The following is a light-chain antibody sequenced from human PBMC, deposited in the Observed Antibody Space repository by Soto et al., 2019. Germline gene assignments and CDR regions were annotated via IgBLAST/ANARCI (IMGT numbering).Light chain of an antibody. V-gene: IGKV3-20*01. J-gene: IGKJ2*01. CDR1: QSVSNNY. CDR3: QQYGSSPPYT. Sequence: EVVLTQSPGTLSLSPGERATLSCRASQSVSNNYFAWYQQKPGQAPRHLIFGSSDRATGIPDRFSGSGSGTDCTLTISRLEPADFAVYYCQQYGSSPPYTVGQGTKLEIK. CDR2: GSS.